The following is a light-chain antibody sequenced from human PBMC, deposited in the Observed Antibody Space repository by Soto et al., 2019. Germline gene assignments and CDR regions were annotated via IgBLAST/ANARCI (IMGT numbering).Light chain of an antibody. Sequence: QSVLTQPPSASGTPGQRVTISCSGSSSNIGSNTVNWYQQLPGTAPKLLIYSNNQRPSGVPDRFSGSKSGTSASLAISGLQSEDEADYYCAAWDDSLNGPIVVFGGETKLTVL. J-gene: IGLJ2*01. V-gene: IGLV1-44*01. CDR2: SNN. CDR3: AAWDDSLNGPIVV. CDR1: SSNIGSNT.